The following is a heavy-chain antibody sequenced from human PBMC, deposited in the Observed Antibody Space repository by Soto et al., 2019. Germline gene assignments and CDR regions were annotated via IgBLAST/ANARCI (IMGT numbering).Heavy chain of an antibody. Sequence: EGSLIRSCAGSGFTFSNAWMICVLQAPGKGLEWVVRIKSKTDGGTTDYAAPVKGRFTISRDDSKNTLYLQMNGTKTENTAVYYCTREQAPFDYWGQGTMVTVSS. CDR2: IKSKTDGGTT. V-gene: IGHV3-15*01. J-gene: IGHJ4*02. CDR1: GFTFSNAW. CDR3: TREQAPFDY.